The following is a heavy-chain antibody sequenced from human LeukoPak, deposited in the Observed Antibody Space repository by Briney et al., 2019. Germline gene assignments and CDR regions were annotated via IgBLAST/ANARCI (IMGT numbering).Heavy chain of an antibody. V-gene: IGHV1-3*01. CDR2: INAGNGNT. CDR1: GYTFTSYA. D-gene: IGHD2-21*02. CDR3: ARSQGVCGDCYPPVDYYYYYGMDV. Sequence: ASVKVSCKASGYTFTSYAMHWVRQAPGQRLEWMGWINAGNGNTKYSQKFQGRVTITRDTSASTAYMELSSLRSEDTAVYYCARSQGVCGDCYPPVDYYYYYGMDVWGQGTTVTVSS. J-gene: IGHJ6*02.